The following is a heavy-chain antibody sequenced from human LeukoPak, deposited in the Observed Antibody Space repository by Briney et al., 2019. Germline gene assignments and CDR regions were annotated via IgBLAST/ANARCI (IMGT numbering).Heavy chain of an antibody. J-gene: IGHJ4*02. CDR3: ARRGGGWHDY. Sequence: GASLKISCKGSGSRFTTNWIGWVRQLPGKGLEWMGIIYPADSDTRYSPSFQGQVTISADKSISTAYLQWSSLKASDTAMYYCARRGGGWHDYWGQGTLVTVSS. V-gene: IGHV5-51*01. D-gene: IGHD6-19*01. CDR1: GSRFTTNW. CDR2: IYPADSDT.